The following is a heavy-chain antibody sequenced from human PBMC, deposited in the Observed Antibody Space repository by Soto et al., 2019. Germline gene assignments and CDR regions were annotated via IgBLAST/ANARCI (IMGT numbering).Heavy chain of an antibody. CDR3: ARDSLTIFGVVSHDAFDI. J-gene: IGHJ3*02. CDR1: GYTFTSYG. CDR2: ISAYNGNT. D-gene: IGHD3-3*01. Sequence: ASVKVSCKASGYTFTSYGISWVRQAPGQGLEWMGWISAYNGNTNYAQKLQGRVTMTTDTSTSTAYMELRSLRSDDTAVYYCARDSLTIFGVVSHDAFDIWGQGTMVTVSS. V-gene: IGHV1-18*01.